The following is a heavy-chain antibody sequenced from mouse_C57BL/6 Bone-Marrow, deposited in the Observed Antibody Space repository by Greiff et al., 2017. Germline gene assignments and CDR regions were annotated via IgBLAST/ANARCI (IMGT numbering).Heavy chain of an antibody. J-gene: IGHJ1*03. V-gene: IGHV1-72*01. CDR2: IDPNSGGT. Sequence: QVQLQQPGAELVKPGASVTLSCKASGYTFTSYWMHWVKQRPGRGLEWIGRIDPNSGGTKYNEKFKSKATLTVDKPSSTAYMQLSSLTSEDSAVYYCARSGITAVVAKAPYWYFDVWGTGTTVTVSS. CDR3: ARSGITAVVAKAPYWYFDV. CDR1: GYTFTSYW. D-gene: IGHD1-1*01.